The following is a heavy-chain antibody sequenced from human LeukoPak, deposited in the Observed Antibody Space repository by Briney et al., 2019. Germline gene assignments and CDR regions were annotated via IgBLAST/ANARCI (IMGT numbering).Heavy chain of an antibody. Sequence: PSETLSLTCAVSGYSISSGYYWGWIRQPPGKGLEWFGIIYHSGSTYYNPSLKSRVTISVDTSKNQFSLKLSSVTAAATAVYYCARSLTGGDFDYWGQGTLVTVSS. D-gene: IGHD3-9*01. CDR3: ARSLTGGDFDY. CDR1: GYSISSGYY. V-gene: IGHV4-38-2*01. J-gene: IGHJ4*02. CDR2: IYHSGST.